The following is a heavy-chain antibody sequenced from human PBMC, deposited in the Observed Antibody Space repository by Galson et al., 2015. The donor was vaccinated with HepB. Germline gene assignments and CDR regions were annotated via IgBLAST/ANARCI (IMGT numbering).Heavy chain of an antibody. J-gene: IGHJ4*03. CDR1: GYTFTSYY. D-gene: IGHD2-2*02. Sequence: SVKVSCKASGYTFTSYYMHWVRQAPGQGLEWMGIINPSGGSTSYAQKFQGRVTMTRDTSTSTVYMELSSLRSDDTAVYYCARDGVVPAAIGSYYFDYWGQGTMVTVSS. CDR2: INPSGGST. V-gene: IGHV1-46*01. CDR3: ARDGVVPAAIGSYYFDY.